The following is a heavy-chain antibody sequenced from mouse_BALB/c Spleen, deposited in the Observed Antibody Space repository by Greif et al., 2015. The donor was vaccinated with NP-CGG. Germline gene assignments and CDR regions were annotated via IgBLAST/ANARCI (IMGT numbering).Heavy chain of an antibody. D-gene: IGHD1-1*01. Sequence: VQLQQSGAELVKPGASVKLSCKASGYTFTSYYMYWVKQRPGQGLEWIGEINPSNGGTNFNEKFKGKATLTVDKSSSTAYMQLSSLTSEDSAVYYCTRYGNPHWYFDVWGAGTTVTVSS. CDR1: GYTFTSYY. CDR3: TRYGNPHWYFDV. CDR2: INPSNGGT. J-gene: IGHJ1*01. V-gene: IGHV1S81*02.